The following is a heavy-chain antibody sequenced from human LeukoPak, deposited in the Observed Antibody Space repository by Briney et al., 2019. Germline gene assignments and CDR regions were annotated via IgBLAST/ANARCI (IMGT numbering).Heavy chain of an antibody. CDR3: VVGGSPGY. CDR2: ISTDGYTT. V-gene: IGHV3-74*01. CDR1: GLAFSAYK. J-gene: IGHJ4*02. D-gene: IGHD2-15*01. Sequence: GGSLRLSCAASGLAFSAYKMHWVRQAPRKGLVRVSRISTDGYTTDYADFVQGRFTASRDNTKNTWSLEMNSLRAEDTAVYYCVVGGSPGYWGQGTLVTVSS.